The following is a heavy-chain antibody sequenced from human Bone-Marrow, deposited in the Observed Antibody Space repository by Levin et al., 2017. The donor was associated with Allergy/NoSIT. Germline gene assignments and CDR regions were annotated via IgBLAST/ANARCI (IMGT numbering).Heavy chain of an antibody. V-gene: IGHV3-30*18. J-gene: IGHJ3*02. CDR2: ISYDGSNK. Sequence: GESLKISCAASGFTFSSYGMHWVRQAPGKGLEWVAVISYDGSNKYYADSVKGRFTISRDNSKNTLYLQMNSLRAEDTAVYYCAKDLGELRGLNAFDIWGQGTMVTVSS. CDR3: AKDLGELRGLNAFDI. D-gene: IGHD1-26*01. CDR1: GFTFSSYG.